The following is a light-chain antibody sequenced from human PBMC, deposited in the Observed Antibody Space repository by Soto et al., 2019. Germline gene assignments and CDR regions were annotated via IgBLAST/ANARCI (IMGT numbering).Light chain of an antibody. Sequence: QSALTQPPSASGSPGPSVTISCTGTSSDVGAYKYVSWYQQYPGKAPKLMIYGVTKRPSGVPDRFSGSKSGNTASLTVSGLQAEDEADYYCTSYVGNDIWVFGGGTKLTVL. CDR3: TSYVGNDIWV. CDR1: SSDVGAYKY. V-gene: IGLV2-8*01. CDR2: GVT. J-gene: IGLJ3*02.